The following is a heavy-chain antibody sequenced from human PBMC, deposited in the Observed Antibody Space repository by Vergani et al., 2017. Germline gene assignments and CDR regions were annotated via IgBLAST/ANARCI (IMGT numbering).Heavy chain of an antibody. J-gene: IGHJ6*03. CDR3: ARGMGDCMDV. CDR1: GFTFNQYG. CDR2: TWYDGNNK. Sequence: QVQLVESGGGVVQPGRSLRLSCAASGFTFNQYGMHWVRQAPGKGLEWVAVTWYDGNNKQYADSVKGRFTISRDNSKSTMYLQMNSLRDEDTGVYYCARGMGDCMDVWGKGATVTVSS. V-gene: IGHV3-33*01. D-gene: IGHD3-16*01.